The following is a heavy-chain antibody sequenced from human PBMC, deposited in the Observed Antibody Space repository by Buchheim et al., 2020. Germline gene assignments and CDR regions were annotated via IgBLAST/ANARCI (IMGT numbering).Heavy chain of an antibody. Sequence: QVQLVESGGGVVQPGRSLRLSCEASGFTFSSYGMHWVRQAPGKGLEWVAVIWYDGSNKYYADSVKGRFTISRDNSKNTLYLQMNSLRDEDTAVYYCARSGKTGEDAFDIWGQGT. D-gene: IGHD1-26*01. CDR1: GFTFSSYG. V-gene: IGHV3-33*01. CDR2: IWYDGSNK. J-gene: IGHJ3*02. CDR3: ARSGKTGEDAFDI.